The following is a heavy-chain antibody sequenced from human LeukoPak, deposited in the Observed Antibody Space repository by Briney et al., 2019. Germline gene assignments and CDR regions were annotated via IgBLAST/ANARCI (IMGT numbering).Heavy chain of an antibody. CDR2: IKSKTDGGAT. CDR3: TTDHRITIFGVVPYYYYMDV. CDR1: GFTFSNAW. D-gene: IGHD3-3*01. V-gene: IGHV3-15*01. J-gene: IGHJ6*03. Sequence: GGSLRLSCAASGFTFSNAWMSWVRQAPGKGLEWVGRIKSKTDGGATDYAAPVKGRFIISGDDSKNTLYLQMNSLKSEDTAVYYCTTDHRITIFGVVPYYYYMDVWGKGTTVTVSS.